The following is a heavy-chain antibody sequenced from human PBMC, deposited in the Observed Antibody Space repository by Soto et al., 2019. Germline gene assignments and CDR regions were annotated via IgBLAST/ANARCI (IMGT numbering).Heavy chain of an antibody. CDR2: IGAGGATT. CDR3: ARKPAGPSAYNYFNS. Sequence: GGSLRLSCAASGFTFSAYAMSWVRQAPGKGLEWVSIIGAGGATTVYADSVKGRFTISRDNSENTLFLQMNSLRAEDTAVYYCARKPAGPSAYNYFNSWGQGTLVTFSS. V-gene: IGHV3-23*01. CDR1: GFTFSAYA. J-gene: IGHJ4*02. D-gene: IGHD5-12*01.